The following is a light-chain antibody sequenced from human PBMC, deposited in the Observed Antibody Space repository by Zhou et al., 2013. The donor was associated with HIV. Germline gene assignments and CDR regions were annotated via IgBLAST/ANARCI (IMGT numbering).Light chain of an antibody. J-gene: IGKJ1*01. V-gene: IGKV3D-20*02. CDR2: GAS. Sequence: EIVLTQSPGTLPLSPGERATLSCRASQSVSSSYLAWYQQKPGQAPRLLIYGASSRATGIPDRFSGSGSGTDFTLTISSLEPEDSAVYYCLQRSNWIRTFGQGTKVEIK. CDR3: LQRSNWIRT. CDR1: QSVSSSY.